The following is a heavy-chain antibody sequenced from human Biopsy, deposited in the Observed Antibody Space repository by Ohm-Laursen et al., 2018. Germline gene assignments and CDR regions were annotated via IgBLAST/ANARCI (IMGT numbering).Heavy chain of an antibody. CDR1: GFTFGDYY. Sequence: SLRLSCAAPGFTFGDYYMSWIRQAPGKGVEWLSYISGSGVTKMYADSVKGRFTVSRDNAKNSLYLEMNNLTVEDTAVYYCATDGAGSYNENWGQGTLVSVSS. D-gene: IGHD3-10*01. CDR2: ISGSGVTK. CDR3: ATDGAGSYNEN. J-gene: IGHJ4*02. V-gene: IGHV3-11*01.